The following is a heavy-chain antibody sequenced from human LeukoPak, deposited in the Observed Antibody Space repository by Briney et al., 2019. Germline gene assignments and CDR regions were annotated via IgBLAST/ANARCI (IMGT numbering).Heavy chain of an antibody. D-gene: IGHD4-17*01. CDR3: ARNYGSEAACDY. Sequence: ASVTVSCKASGYTFTSYYMHWVRQAPGQGLEWMGIINPSGGSTSYAQKFQGRVTMTRDMSTSTVYMELSSLRSEDTAVYYCARNYGSEAACDYWGQGTLVTVSS. CDR2: INPSGGST. J-gene: IGHJ4*02. CDR1: GYTFTSYY. V-gene: IGHV1-46*01.